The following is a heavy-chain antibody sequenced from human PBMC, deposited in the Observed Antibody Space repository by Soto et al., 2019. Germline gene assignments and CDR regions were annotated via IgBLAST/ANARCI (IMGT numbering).Heavy chain of an antibody. CDR3: ASSKRPTVLVDY. J-gene: IGHJ4*02. D-gene: IGHD2-8*02. V-gene: IGHV4-4*02. CDR2: IYHSGTI. Sequence: SATLSLTCAVSGDSINSSNWWSWVRQPPGKGLEWIGEIYHSGTINYNPSLKSRISISLDKSKNQFSLKLNSVTAADTAVYFCASSKRPTVLVDYWGQGALVTVSS. CDR1: GDSINSSNW.